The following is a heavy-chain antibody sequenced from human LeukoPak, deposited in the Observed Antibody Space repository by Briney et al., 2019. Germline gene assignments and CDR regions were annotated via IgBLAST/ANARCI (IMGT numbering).Heavy chain of an antibody. CDR3: ARDPSPKIFDSSCYYSDNWFDP. CDR1: GYTFTGYY. D-gene: IGHD3-22*01. CDR2: INPNSGGT. Sequence: ASVKVSCKASGYTFTGYYMHWVRQAPGQGLEWMGWINPNSGGTNYAQKFQGRVTMTRDTSISTAYMELSRLRSDDTAVYYCARDPSPKIFDSSCYYSDNWFDPWGQGTTVTVSS. J-gene: IGHJ5*01. V-gene: IGHV1-2*02.